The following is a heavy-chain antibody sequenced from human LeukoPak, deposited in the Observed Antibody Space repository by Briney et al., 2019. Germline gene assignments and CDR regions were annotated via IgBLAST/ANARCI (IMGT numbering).Heavy chain of an antibody. CDR2: IYSGGTT. CDR3: AREAAGTLWYYGMDV. V-gene: IGHV3-53*01. CDR1: GFTVRSNY. Sequence: RGSLRLSCAASGFTVRSNYMSWVRQAPGKGLEWVSAIYSGGTTYYADSVKGRFTISRDNSKNTLYLQMNSLRAEDTAVYYCAREAAGTLWYYGMDVWGQGTTVTVSS. J-gene: IGHJ6*02. D-gene: IGHD6-13*01.